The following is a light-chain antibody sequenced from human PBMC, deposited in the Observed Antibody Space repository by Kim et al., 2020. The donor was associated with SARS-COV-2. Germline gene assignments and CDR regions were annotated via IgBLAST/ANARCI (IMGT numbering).Light chain of an antibody. CDR3: NSLAGSNWV. Sequence: PGQSVAISCTGTSRDVGGYNYVSGYQQHPGKAPKRIIYEVDKRPPGVPDRFSGYKSGITASLTVSGLQAEDEADYYCNSLAGSNWVFGGGTKLTVL. CDR1: SRDVGGYNY. V-gene: IGLV2-8*01. CDR2: EVD. J-gene: IGLJ3*02.